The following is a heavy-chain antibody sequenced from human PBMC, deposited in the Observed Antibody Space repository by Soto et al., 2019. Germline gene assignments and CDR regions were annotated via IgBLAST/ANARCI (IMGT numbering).Heavy chain of an antibody. D-gene: IGHD4-17*01. V-gene: IGHV4-59*01. CDR3: ARDLRFQGHDYADYLGYGMDV. J-gene: IGHJ6*02. CDR2: IYYSGRT. Sequence: SETLSLTCTVSGGSIIPYYWSWIRQPPGKGLEWIGFIYYSGRTSYNPSLKSRVTISVDTSKNQSSLNLSSVTAADTAVYYCARDLRFQGHDYADYLGYGMDVWGQGTTVTVSS. CDR1: GGSIIPYY.